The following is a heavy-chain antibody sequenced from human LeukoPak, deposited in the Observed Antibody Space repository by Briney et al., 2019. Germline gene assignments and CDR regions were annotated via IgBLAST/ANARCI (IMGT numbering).Heavy chain of an antibody. CDR1: GGTFSSYA. J-gene: IGHJ6*02. V-gene: IGHV1-8*02. CDR2: MNPNSGNT. Sequence: ASVKVSCKASGGTFSSYAINWVRQATGQGLEWMGWMNPNSGNTGYAQKFQGRVTMTRNTSISTAYMELSSLRSEDTAVYYCARPHSSSWYYYYGMDVWGQGTTVTVSS. CDR3: ARPHSSSWYYYYGMDV. D-gene: IGHD6-13*01.